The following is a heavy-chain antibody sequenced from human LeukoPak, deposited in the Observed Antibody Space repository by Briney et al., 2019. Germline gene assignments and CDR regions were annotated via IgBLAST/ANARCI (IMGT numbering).Heavy chain of an antibody. CDR3: AKEGIAVAGDY. CDR2: ISGSGGRT. V-gene: IGHV3-23*01. J-gene: IGHJ4*02. D-gene: IGHD6-19*01. Sequence: GGSLRLSCAASGFTFSRYGMSWVRQAPGKGLEWVSGISGSGGRTHYADSVKGRFTISRDNSKNTLYLQMNSLRAEDTAVYYCAKEGIAVAGDYWGQGTLVTVSS. CDR1: GFTFSRYG.